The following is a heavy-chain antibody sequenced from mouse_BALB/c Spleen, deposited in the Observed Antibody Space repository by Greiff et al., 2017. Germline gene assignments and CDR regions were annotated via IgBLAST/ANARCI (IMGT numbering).Heavy chain of an antibody. Sequence: VQLQQSGAELVRPGALVTLSCKASGFYFTDYYMHWVKQRPEQGLEWIGWIDPENGNTTYEPKFPSKGSITADTSTKTAYLQLSSLTSEDAAVYYWTLYDNYPFAYWGQGTLVTVSA. CDR2: IDPENGNT. J-gene: IGHJ3*01. CDR1: GFYFTDYY. CDR3: TLYDNYPFAY. D-gene: IGHD2-1*01. V-gene: IGHV14-1*02.